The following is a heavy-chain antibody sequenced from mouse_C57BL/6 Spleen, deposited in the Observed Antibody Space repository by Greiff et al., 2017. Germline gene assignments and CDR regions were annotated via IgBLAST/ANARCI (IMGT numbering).Heavy chain of an antibody. Sequence: EVQLQESGPGLVKPSQSLSLTCSVTGYSITSGYYWNWIRQLPGNKLEWMGYISYDGSNNYNPSLKNRTSITRDTSKNQFFLKLNSVTTEDTATYACSSYYCGSSPFAYWGQGTLVTVSA. CDR2: ISYDGSN. CDR3: SSYYCGSSPFAY. V-gene: IGHV3-6*01. CDR1: GYSITSGYY. D-gene: IGHD1-1*01. J-gene: IGHJ3*01.